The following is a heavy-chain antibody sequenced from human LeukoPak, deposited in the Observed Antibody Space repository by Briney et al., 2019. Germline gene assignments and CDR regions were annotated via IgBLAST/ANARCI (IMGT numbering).Heavy chain of an antibody. CDR3: ARARHPNWFDP. J-gene: IGHJ5*02. V-gene: IGHV4-59*01. Sequence: SETLSLTCDVYGGSFSGYYWSWIRQPPGKGLEWIGYIYYSGSSNYNPYLKSRVTISVDTSKNQFSLKLSSVTAADTAVYYCARARHPNWFDPWGQGTLVTVSS. CDR1: GGSFSGYY. CDR2: IYYSGSS.